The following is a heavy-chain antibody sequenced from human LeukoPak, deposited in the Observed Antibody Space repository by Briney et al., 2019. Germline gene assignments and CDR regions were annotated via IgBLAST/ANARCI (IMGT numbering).Heavy chain of an antibody. CDR1: ADSMNNYY. J-gene: IGHJ4*02. Sequence: PSETLSLTCSVFADSMNNYYWTCIRQPPGKGLEWVGNMHPGGTTKFHPSLEGRVTMSIDTSNNQFSLRLRSVTAADTATYYCAKTGSLFGRFLDHWGPGALVIVSS. V-gene: IGHV4-59*01. CDR2: MHPGGTT. CDR3: AKTGSLFGRFLDH. D-gene: IGHD3-10*02.